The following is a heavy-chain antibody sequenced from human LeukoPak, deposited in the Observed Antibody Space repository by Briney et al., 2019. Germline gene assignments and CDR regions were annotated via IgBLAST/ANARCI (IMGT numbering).Heavy chain of an antibody. Sequence: GGSLRLSCAASGFTVSSKYMNWVRQAPGKGLEWVSYINSGGSTLYYADSVKGRFTISRDNAKNSLYLQMNSLRAEDTAVYYCARIHNLGILAHFDYWGQGTLVTFSS. V-gene: IGHV3-48*03. D-gene: IGHD1-1*01. CDR1: GFTVSSKY. J-gene: IGHJ4*02. CDR2: INSGGSTL. CDR3: ARIHNLGILAHFDY.